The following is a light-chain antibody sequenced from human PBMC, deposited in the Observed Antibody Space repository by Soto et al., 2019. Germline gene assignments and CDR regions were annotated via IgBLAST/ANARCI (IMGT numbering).Light chain of an antibody. CDR2: TAG. CDR1: SSNIGSNT. Sequence: QSVLTQPLSVSASPGQRVTISCSGGSSNIGSNTVAWYHHLPGTAPPRLIFTAGHRPSWGPGRCSGSKSGTSASLAISGLQSEDEGAYYCSAWDNSLNGYVFGPGTKLTVL. V-gene: IGLV1-44*01. J-gene: IGLJ1*01. CDR3: SAWDNSLNGYV.